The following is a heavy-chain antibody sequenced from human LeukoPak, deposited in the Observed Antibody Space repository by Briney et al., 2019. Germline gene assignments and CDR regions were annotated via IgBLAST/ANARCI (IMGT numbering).Heavy chain of an antibody. J-gene: IGHJ4*02. Sequence: SETLSLTCTVSGGSISSYYWSWIRQPPGKGLEWIGYIYYSGSTNYNPSFKSRVTISVDTSKNQFSLKLSSVTAADTAVYYCARGRRDTIFGVVIDYWGQGTLVTVSS. D-gene: IGHD3-3*01. V-gene: IGHV4-59*01. CDR2: IYYSGST. CDR1: GGSISSYY. CDR3: ARGRRDTIFGVVIDY.